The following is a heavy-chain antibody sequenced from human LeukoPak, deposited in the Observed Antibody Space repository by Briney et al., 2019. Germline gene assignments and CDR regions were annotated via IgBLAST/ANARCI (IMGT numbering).Heavy chain of an antibody. Sequence: SETLSLTCTVSGGSISSYYWSWTRQPAGKGLEWIGRIYTSGSTNYNPSLKSRVTMSVDTSKNQFSLKLSSVTAADTAVYYCASDTYYYGMDVWGQGTTVTVSS. V-gene: IGHV4-4*07. CDR3: ASDTYYYGMDV. CDR1: GGSISSYY. CDR2: IYTSGST. J-gene: IGHJ6*02.